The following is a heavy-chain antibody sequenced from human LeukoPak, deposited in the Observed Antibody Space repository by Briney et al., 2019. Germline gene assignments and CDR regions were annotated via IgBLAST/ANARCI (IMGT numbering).Heavy chain of an antibody. J-gene: IGHJ4*02. V-gene: IGHV4-39*01. CDR1: GASITNSLYY. D-gene: IGHD3-10*01. CDR3: ARQDFGSGILPGY. Sequence: PSETLSLTCTVSGASITNSLYYWGWIRQPPGKGLEWIATVYYTGSTYYNPSLKSRVTISIGTSKSHFSLKLSSVTAADMAVYYCARQDFGSGILPGYWGQGTLVTVSS. CDR2: VYYTGST.